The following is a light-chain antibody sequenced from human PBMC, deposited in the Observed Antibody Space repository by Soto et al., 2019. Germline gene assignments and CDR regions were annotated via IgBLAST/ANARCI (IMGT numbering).Light chain of an antibody. Sequence: QSALTQPPSVSGSPGQSVTISCTGTGSDFGRYNRVSWYQHTPGTAPKLLIYEVTNRPSGVPDRFSGSRSGNTASLTISGLQAEDDAVYYCSSFTTSDTWVLGGGTKLTVL. CDR1: GSDFGRYNR. V-gene: IGLV2-18*02. CDR2: EVT. CDR3: SSFTTSDTWV. J-gene: IGLJ3*02.